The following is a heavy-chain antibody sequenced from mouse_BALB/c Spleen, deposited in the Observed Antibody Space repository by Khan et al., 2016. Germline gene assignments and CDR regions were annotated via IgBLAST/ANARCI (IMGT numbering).Heavy chain of an antibody. Sequence: QVQLKESGPGLVAPSQSLSITCTVSGFSLTGYGVNWVRQPPGKGLEWLGMIWGDGSTDYNSALKSRLSISKYNSKSQVFLKMNRLQTDDTARYYCTRVWGDYWGQGTSVTVSS. CDR2: IWGDGST. CDR1: GFSLTGYG. CDR3: TRVWGDY. J-gene: IGHJ4*01. V-gene: IGHV2-6-7*01. D-gene: IGHD1-1*02.